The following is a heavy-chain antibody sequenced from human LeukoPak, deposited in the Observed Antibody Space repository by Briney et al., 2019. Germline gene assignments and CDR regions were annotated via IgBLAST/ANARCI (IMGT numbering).Heavy chain of an antibody. Sequence: ASVKVSCKASGYTFTSYYMHWVRQAPGQGLEWMGIINPSGGSTSYAQKFQGRVTMTRDTSTSTVYMELSSLRSEDTAVYYCASVLPYYYDSSGSFALDYWGQGTLVTVSS. D-gene: IGHD3-22*01. V-gene: IGHV1-46*01. CDR3: ASVLPYYYDSSGSFALDY. CDR1: GYTFTSYY. CDR2: INPSGGST. J-gene: IGHJ4*02.